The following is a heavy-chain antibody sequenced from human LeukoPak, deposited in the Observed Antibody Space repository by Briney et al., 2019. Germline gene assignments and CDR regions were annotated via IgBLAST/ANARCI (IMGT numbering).Heavy chain of an antibody. V-gene: IGHV3-23*01. CDR1: GFTFSGYA. CDR2: ISGGGGST. Sequence: GGSLRLSCAASGFTFSGYAMSWVRQTPGKGLEWVSAISGGGGSTYYVDSVKGRFTLSRDNSKNTLFLLMNSLRAEDTAVYYCAKGGGLAVVYVVDFYYMDVWGKGTTVTVSS. D-gene: IGHD6-19*01. J-gene: IGHJ6*03. CDR3: AKGGGLAVVYVVDFYYMDV.